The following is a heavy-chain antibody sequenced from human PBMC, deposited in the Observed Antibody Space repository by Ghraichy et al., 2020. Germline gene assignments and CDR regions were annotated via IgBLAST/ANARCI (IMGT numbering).Heavy chain of an antibody. Sequence: SETLSLTCFVSGGSISGSYCGWFRQPPGKGLEWIGFTHYSGSTEYNPSLTSRVTISVDTTKNHFSLRLSSVTAADTAIYYCTRGGRWLTDNWGQGTLVTVSS. D-gene: IGHD6-19*01. CDR2: THYSGST. J-gene: IGHJ4*02. V-gene: IGHV4-59*12. CDR3: TRGGRWLTDN. CDR1: GGSISGSY.